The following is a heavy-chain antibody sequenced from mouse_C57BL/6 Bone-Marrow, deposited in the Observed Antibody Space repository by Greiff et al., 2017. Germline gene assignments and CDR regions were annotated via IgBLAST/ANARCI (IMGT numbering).Heavy chain of an antibody. CDR1: GFSLTSYG. CDR3: AKDSSGYVGSYAMDY. D-gene: IGHD3-2*02. V-gene: IGHV2-2*01. Sequence: VQLQQSGPGLVQPSQSLSITCTVSGFSLTSYGVHWVRQSPGKGLEWLGVIWSGGSTDYNAAFISRLSISKDNSKSQVFFKMNSLQAEDTAIYYCAKDSSGYVGSYAMDYWGQGTSVTVSA. J-gene: IGHJ4*01. CDR2: IWSGGST.